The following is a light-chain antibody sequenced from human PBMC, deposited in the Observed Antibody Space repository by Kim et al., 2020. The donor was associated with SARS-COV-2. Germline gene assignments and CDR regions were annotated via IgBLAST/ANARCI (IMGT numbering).Light chain of an antibody. J-gene: IGKJ1*01. V-gene: IGKV3-20*01. Sequence: SPGERATRPCRASKSVRSDLAWDQQKTGQAPRLLSYGAASRATGSPDRFSGSGSGTDFTLTINRLEPEDFAVYYCQQYGSSFGQGTKVDIK. CDR1: KSVRSD. CDR2: GAA. CDR3: QQYGSS.